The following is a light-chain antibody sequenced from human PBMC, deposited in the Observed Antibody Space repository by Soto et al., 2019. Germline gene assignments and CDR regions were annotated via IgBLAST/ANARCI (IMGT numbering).Light chain of an antibody. Sequence: DIQMTQSPSTLSGSVGDRVTITCRASQTISSWLAWYQQKPGKAPKLLIYKASTLKSGVPSRFSGSGSGTEFTPPISSLRLNDFETNYCNNNISFSKPSGKGTRWNSN. V-gene: IGKV1-5*03. J-gene: IGKJ1*01. CDR2: KAS. CDR1: QTISSW. CDR3: NNNISFSKP.